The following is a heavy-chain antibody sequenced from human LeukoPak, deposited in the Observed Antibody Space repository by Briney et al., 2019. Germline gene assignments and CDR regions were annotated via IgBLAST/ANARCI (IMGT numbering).Heavy chain of an antibody. CDR1: GFTLSTYW. V-gene: IGHV3-74*01. CDR3: VRGEMSGTYRDVDS. CDR2: INTDGSRT. D-gene: IGHD1-26*01. J-gene: IGHJ5*01. Sequence: GGSLRLSCVASGFTLSTYWMHWVRQAPGKGLVWVSRINTDGSRTDYADSVKGRFTISRDNAKNTLYLEMNSLRAEDTAVYYCVRGEMSGTYRDVDSWGQGTLVTVSS.